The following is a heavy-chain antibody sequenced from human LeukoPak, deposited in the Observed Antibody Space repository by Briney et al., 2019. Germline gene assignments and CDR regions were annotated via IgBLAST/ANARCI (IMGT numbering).Heavy chain of an antibody. CDR3: ARGTYYYGSGSYSD. CDR2: INPNSGGT. Sequence: ASVKVSCKASGYTFTGYYMHWVRQAPGQGLEWMGRINPNSGGTNYAQKFQGRVTMTRNTSISTAYMELSRLRSDDTAVYYCARGTYYYGSGSYSDWGQGTLVTVSS. CDR1: GYTFTGYY. J-gene: IGHJ4*02. V-gene: IGHV1-2*06. D-gene: IGHD3-10*01.